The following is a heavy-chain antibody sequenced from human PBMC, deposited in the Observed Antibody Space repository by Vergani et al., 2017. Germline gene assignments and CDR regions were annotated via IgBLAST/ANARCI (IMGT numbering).Heavy chain of an antibody. CDR1: GFTFSSYS. J-gene: IGHJ4*02. Sequence: EVQLLESGGGLVQPGGSLRLSCAASGFTFSSYSMNWVRQAPGKGLEWVSYISSSSSTIYYADSVKGRFTISRDNAKNSLYLQMNSLRDEDTAVYYCARDPHLYYYDSSGVLWGQGTLVTVSS. CDR3: ARDPHLYYYDSSGVL. CDR2: ISSSSSTI. D-gene: IGHD3-22*01. V-gene: IGHV3-48*02.